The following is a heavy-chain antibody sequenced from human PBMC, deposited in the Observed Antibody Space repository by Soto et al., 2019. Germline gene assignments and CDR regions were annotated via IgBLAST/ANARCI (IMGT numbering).Heavy chain of an antibody. D-gene: IGHD2-15*01. CDR2: ISSSSSYI. V-gene: IGHV3-21*01. J-gene: IGHJ3*02. CDR3: ARDSVVPKYQLDAFDI. Sequence: PGGSLRLSCAASGFTFSSYSMNWVRQAPGKGLEWVSSISSSSSYIYYADSVKGRFTISRDNAKNSLYLQMNSLRAEDTAVYYCARDSVVPKYQLDAFDIWGQGTTVT. CDR1: GFTFSSYS.